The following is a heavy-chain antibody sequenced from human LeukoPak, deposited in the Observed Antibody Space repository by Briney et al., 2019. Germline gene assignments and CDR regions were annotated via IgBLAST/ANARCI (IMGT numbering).Heavy chain of an antibody. CDR2: VYYTGRT. D-gene: IGHD3-10*01. CDR1: GGSISSYY. J-gene: IGHJ3*01. V-gene: IGHV4-59*08. Sequence: SETLSLTCTVSGGSISSYYWSWIRQPPGKGLEWIAYVYYTGRTLYNPSLESRVTISVDTSKTQLSLTVTSVTAADTAVYYCARHMSVSYDAFDLWGRGTTVTVSS. CDR3: ARHMSVSYDAFDL.